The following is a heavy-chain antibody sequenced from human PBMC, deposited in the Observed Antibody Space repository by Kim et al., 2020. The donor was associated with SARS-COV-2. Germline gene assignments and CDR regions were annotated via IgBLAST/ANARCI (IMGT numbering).Heavy chain of an antibody. CDR1: GFTFSSYS. D-gene: IGHD2-2*01. J-gene: IGHJ4*02. CDR3: ARDRGYCSSTSCYRFDY. V-gene: IGHV3-48*04. Sequence: GGSLRLSCAASGFTFSSYSMNWVRQAPGKGLEWVSYISSSSSTIYYADSVKGRFTISRDNAKNSLYLQMNSLRAEDTAVYYCARDRGYCSSTSCYRFDYWGQGTLVTVSS. CDR2: ISSSSSTI.